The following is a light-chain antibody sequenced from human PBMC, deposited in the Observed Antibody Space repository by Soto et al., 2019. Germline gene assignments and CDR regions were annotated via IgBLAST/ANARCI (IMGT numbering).Light chain of an antibody. CDR2: DAS. Sequence: EIVLTQSPATLSLSLGEIATRSCRASQSVSSYLAWYQQKPGQAPRLLIYDASNRATGIPARFSGSGSGTDFTLTISSLEPEDFAVYYCQQRSNWPWTFGQGTKVEIK. CDR3: QQRSNWPWT. CDR1: QSVSSY. V-gene: IGKV3-11*01. J-gene: IGKJ1*01.